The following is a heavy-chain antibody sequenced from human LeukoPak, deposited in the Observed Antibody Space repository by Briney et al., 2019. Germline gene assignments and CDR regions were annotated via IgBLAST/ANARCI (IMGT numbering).Heavy chain of an antibody. J-gene: IGHJ6*02. CDR3: AKWAHGMDV. V-gene: IGHV3-30*18. CDR1: GFTFSSYA. CDR2: ISYDGSNK. Sequence: PGGSLRLSCAASGFTFSSYAMHWVRQAPGKGLEWVAVISYDGSNKYYADSVKGRFTISRDNSKNTLYLQMNSLRAEDTAVYYCAKWAHGMDVWGQGTTVTVSS.